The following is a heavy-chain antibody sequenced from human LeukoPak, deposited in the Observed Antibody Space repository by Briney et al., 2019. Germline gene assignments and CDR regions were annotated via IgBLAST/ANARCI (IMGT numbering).Heavy chain of an antibody. V-gene: IGHV3-23*01. CDR2: FSGSGGST. CDR3: AKDRCSSTSCYLFDY. Sequence: PGGSLRFSCAASGFTFSSYAMSWVRQAPGKGLEWVSAFSGSGGSTYYADSVKGRFTISRDNSKNTLFLQMNSLRAEDTAVYYWAKDRCSSTSCYLFDYWGQGTLVTVSS. D-gene: IGHD2-2*01. CDR1: GFTFSSYA. J-gene: IGHJ4*02.